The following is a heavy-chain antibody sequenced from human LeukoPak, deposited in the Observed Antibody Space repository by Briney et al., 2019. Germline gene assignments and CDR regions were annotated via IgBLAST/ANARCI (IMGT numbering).Heavy chain of an antibody. CDR2: IKQDGSEK. J-gene: IGHJ4*02. D-gene: IGHD6-19*01. V-gene: IGHV3-7*01. CDR1: GFTFSSYW. Sequence: PGGSLRLSCAASGFTFSSYWMSWVRQAPGKGLEWVANIKQDGSEKYYVDSVKGRFTISRDNAKNSLYLQMNSLRAEDTAVYYCARDAEQWLEKLEFDYWGQGTLVTVSS. CDR3: ARDAEQWLEKLEFDY.